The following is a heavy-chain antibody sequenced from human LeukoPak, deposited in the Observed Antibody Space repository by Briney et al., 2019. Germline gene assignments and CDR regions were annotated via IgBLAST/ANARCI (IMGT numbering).Heavy chain of an antibody. CDR3: ARGKAQIRGVKPPYYYYMDV. CDR2: IYYSGST. J-gene: IGHJ6*03. V-gene: IGHV4-39*07. CDR1: GGSISSSSYY. Sequence: SETLSLTCTVSGGSISSSSYYWGWIRQPPGKGLEWIGSIYYSGSTYYNPSLKSRVTISVDTSKNQFSLKLSSVTAADTAVYYCARGKAQIRGVKPPYYYYMDVWGKGTTVTVSS. D-gene: IGHD3-10*01.